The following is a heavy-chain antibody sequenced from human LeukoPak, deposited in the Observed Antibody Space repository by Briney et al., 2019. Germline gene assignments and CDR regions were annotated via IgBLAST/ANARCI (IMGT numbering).Heavy chain of an antibody. J-gene: IGHJ6*03. Sequence: GASVKVSCKASGYTFTGYYMHWVRQALGQRLEWMGWINAGNGNTKYSQEFQGRVTITRDTSASTAYMELSSLRSEDMAVYYCARDRGGDRLDPEGYMDVWGKGTTVTVSS. CDR3: ARDRGGDRLDPEGYMDV. D-gene: IGHD2-21*01. CDR2: INAGNGNT. CDR1: GYTFTGYY. V-gene: IGHV1-3*03.